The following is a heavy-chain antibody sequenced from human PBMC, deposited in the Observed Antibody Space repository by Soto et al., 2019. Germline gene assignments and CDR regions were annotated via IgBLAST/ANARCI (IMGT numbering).Heavy chain of an antibody. Sequence: EVQLLESGGGLVQPGGSLRLSCAASGFTFSSYAMSWVRQAPGKGLEWVSAISGSGGSTYYADSVKGRFTISRDNSKNTLDLQMNSLRAEDTAVYYCAKDQGGYSYGIDSFDIWGQGTMVTGSS. J-gene: IGHJ3*02. CDR1: GFTFSSYA. CDR2: ISGSGGST. D-gene: IGHD5-18*01. CDR3: AKDQGGYSYGIDSFDI. V-gene: IGHV3-23*01.